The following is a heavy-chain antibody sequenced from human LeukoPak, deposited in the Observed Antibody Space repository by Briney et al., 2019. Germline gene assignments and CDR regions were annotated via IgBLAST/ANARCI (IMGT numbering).Heavy chain of an antibody. V-gene: IGHV3-21*01. D-gene: IGHD5-18*01. CDR2: ISSSSSYI. CDR1: GFTFSSYS. J-gene: IGHJ4*02. CDR3: ARGLDTAMVPFDY. Sequence: GGSLRHSCAASGFTFSSYSMNWVRQAPGKGLEWVSSISSSSSYIYYADSVKGRFTISRDNAKNSLYLQMNSLRAEDTAVYYCARGLDTAMVPFDYWGQGTLVTVSS.